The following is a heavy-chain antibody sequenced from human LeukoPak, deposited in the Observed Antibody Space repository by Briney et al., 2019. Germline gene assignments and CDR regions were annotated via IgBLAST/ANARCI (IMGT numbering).Heavy chain of an antibody. J-gene: IGHJ4*02. CDR2: IYYSGST. V-gene: IGHV4-4*02. Sequence: SSETLSLTCAVSGGSISSSNWWSWVRQPPGKGLEWIGYIYYSGSTNYNPSLKSRVTISVDTSKNQFSLKLSSVTAADTAVYYCARGYSSSWYVYWGQGTLVTVSS. CDR1: GGSISSSNW. D-gene: IGHD6-13*01. CDR3: ARGYSSSWYVY.